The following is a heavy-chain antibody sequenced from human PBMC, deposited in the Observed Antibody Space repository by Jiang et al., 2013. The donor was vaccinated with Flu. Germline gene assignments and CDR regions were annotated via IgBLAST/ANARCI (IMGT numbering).Heavy chain of an antibody. CDR2: IYSRAST. J-gene: IGHJ4*02. CDR3: ARTPSNFRVFDY. Sequence: LLKPSETLSLTCTVSGGSISTYYWNWIRQPPGRELEWIGYIYSRASTNYNPSLESRVTISVDTSNNQFSLKMRSVTAADTAVYFCARTPSNFRVFDYWGQGTLVTVSS. V-gene: IGHV4-59*08. CDR1: GGSISTYY.